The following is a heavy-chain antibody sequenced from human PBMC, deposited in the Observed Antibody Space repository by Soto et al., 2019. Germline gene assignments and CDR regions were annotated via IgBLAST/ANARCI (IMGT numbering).Heavy chain of an antibody. CDR2: INPNSGGT. CDR1: GYTFTGYY. J-gene: IGHJ6*02. Sequence: ASVKVSCKASGYTFTGYYMHWVRQAPGQGLEWMGWINPNSGGTNYAQKLQGWVTMTRDTSISTAYMELSRLRSDDTAVYYCACDLGFSDPTTVTWGYYYGMDVWGQGTTVTVSS. CDR3: ACDLGFSDPTTVTWGYYYGMDV. D-gene: IGHD4-4*01. V-gene: IGHV1-2*04.